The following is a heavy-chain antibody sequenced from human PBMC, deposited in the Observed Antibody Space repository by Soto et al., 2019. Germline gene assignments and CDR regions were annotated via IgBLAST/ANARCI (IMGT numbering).Heavy chain of an antibody. Sequence: SETLSLTCAVYGGFLSGSYWTWIRQPPGKGLEWIGEINHVGGTNYNPSLKSRVTMSVDTSQNQFSLRLIPVTAADTAMYFCVRIRYQLPSSVLWLDPWGQGTPVTVSS. CDR2: INHVGGT. J-gene: IGHJ5*02. CDR3: VRIRYQLPSSVLWLDP. V-gene: IGHV4-34*01. D-gene: IGHD3-16*01. CDR1: GGFLSGSY.